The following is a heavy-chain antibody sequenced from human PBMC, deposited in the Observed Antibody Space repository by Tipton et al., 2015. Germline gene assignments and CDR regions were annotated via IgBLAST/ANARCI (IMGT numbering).Heavy chain of an antibody. J-gene: IGHJ3*02. Sequence: TLSLTCTVSGGSVSSSSYYWSWIRQPPGKGLEWIAYIYYSGSTYYNPPLKSRVTISVDTSKNQFSLKLSSVTAADTAVYYCAEGGSYDALTIWGQGTMVTVSS. V-gene: IGHV4-61*01. D-gene: IGHD1-26*01. CDR1: GGSVSSSSYY. CDR2: IYYSGST. CDR3: AEGGSYDALTI.